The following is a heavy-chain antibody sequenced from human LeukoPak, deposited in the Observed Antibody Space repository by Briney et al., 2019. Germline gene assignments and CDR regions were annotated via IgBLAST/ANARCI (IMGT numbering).Heavy chain of an antibody. J-gene: IGHJ4*02. CDR3: ARDFFRDGYINFDY. CDR1: GGTFSSYA. V-gene: IGHV1-69*05. Sequence: ASVKVSCKASGGTFSSYAISWVRQAPGQGLEWMGRIIPIFGTANYAQKFQGRVTITTDESTSTAYMELSSLRSEDTAVYYCARDFFRDGYINFDYWGRGTLVTVSS. CDR2: IIPIFGTA. D-gene: IGHD5-18*01.